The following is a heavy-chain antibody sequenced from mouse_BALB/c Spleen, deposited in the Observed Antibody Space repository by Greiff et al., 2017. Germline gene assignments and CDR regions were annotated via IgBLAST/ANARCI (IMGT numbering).Heavy chain of an antibody. Sequence: EVQLQESGGGLVKPGGSLKLSCAASGFTFSDYYMYWVRQTPEKRLEWVATISDGGSYTYYPDSVKGRFTISRDNAKNNLYLQMSSLKSEDTAMYYCASHDGYDYYAMDYWGQGTSVTVSS. V-gene: IGHV5-4*02. CDR3: ASHDGYDYYAMDY. CDR2: ISDGGSYT. D-gene: IGHD2-3*01. CDR1: GFTFSDYY. J-gene: IGHJ4*01.